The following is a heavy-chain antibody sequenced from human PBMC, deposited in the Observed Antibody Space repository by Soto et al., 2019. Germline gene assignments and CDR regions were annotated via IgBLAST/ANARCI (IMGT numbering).Heavy chain of an antibody. CDR1: GYTFTSYG. Sequence: ASVKVSCKASGYTFTSYGISWVRQAPGQGLEWMGWISAYNGNTNYAQKLQGRVTMTTDTSTSTAYMELRSLRSDDTAVYYCARDHQNGRILHLGELSTNWFDPWGQGTLVTVSS. CDR3: ARDHQNGRILHLGELSTNWFDP. V-gene: IGHV1-18*01. CDR2: ISAYNGNT. J-gene: IGHJ5*02. D-gene: IGHD3-16*02.